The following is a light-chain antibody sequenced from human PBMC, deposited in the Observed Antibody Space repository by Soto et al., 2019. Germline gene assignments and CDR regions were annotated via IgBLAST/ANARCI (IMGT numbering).Light chain of an antibody. CDR3: QQTDSYPST. CDR2: AAS. V-gene: IGKV1-6*01. CDR1: QGIRND. Sequence: IQMTQSPSSLSASVGDRVTITCRASQGIRNDLGWYQQKPGKAPKLIIYAASSLQTGVPSRFSGSGSATDFTLTINSLKPEDFETYYCQQTDSYPSTFGGGTKVDI. J-gene: IGKJ4*01.